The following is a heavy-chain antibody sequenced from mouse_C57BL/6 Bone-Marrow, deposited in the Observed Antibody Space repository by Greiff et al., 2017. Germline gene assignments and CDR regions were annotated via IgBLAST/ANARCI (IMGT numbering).Heavy chain of an antibody. J-gene: IGHJ3*01. D-gene: IGHD1-1*01. V-gene: IGHV1-4*01. CDR2: INPSSGYT. CDR3: ARGYYGSSRFAY. CDR1: GYTFTSYT. Sequence: VQLQQSGAELARPGASVKMSCKASGYTFTSYTMHWVKQRPGQGLEWIGYINPSSGYTKYNQKFKDKATLTADKSSSTAYMQLSSLTSEDSAVYYGARGYYGSSRFAYWGQGTLVTVSA.